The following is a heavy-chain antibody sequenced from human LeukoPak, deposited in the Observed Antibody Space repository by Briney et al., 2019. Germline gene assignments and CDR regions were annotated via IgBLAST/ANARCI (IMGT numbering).Heavy chain of an antibody. J-gene: IGHJ5*02. Sequence: ASVKVSCKASGYTFTGYYMHWVRQAPGQGLEWMGWINPNSGGTNYARKFQGRVTMTRDTSISTAYMELSRLRSDDTAVYYCARVMSDITMTVRRWFDPRGQGTLVTVSS. V-gene: IGHV1-2*02. CDR2: INPNSGGT. D-gene: IGHD3-22*01. CDR1: GYTFTGYY. CDR3: ARVMSDITMTVRRWFDP.